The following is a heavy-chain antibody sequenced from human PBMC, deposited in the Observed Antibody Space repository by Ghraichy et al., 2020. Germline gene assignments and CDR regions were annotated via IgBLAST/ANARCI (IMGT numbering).Heavy chain of an antibody. Sequence: GESLNISCAASGFTFSSYWMSWVRQAPGKGLEWVANIKQDGSEKYYVDSVKGRFTISRDNAKNSLYLQMNSLRAEDTAVYYCARVAYNYYDSSGNWFDPWGQGTLVTVSS. CDR2: IKQDGSEK. D-gene: IGHD3-22*01. V-gene: IGHV3-7*01. CDR3: ARVAYNYYDSSGNWFDP. CDR1: GFTFSSYW. J-gene: IGHJ5*02.